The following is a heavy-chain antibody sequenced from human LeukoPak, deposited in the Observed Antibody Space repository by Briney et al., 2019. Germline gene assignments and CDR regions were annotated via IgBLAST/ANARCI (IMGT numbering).Heavy chain of an antibody. CDR2: IYYTGNT. CDR1: GDSISSHY. CDR3: ARGDPTVITHFDY. D-gene: IGHD3-16*01. J-gene: IGHJ4*02. Sequence: SETLSLTCTVSGDSISSHYWSWFRQPPGKGLEWIGYIYYTGNTYYSPSLRSRVTISIDTSENQFSLKLNSVTAADTAVYYCARGDPTVITHFDYWGQGTLVTVSS. V-gene: IGHV4-59*08.